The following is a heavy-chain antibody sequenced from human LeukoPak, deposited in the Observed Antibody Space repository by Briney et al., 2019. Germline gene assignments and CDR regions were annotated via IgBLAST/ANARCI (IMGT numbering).Heavy chain of an antibody. CDR3: AKFSPYGGNSY. D-gene: IGHD4-23*01. V-gene: IGHV3-23*01. Sequence: GGSRNLSCPVSGFPFGSEARSWFRQSPARGREWVASISPGGGTTYYADYVKGRFTISRDNSKDMLYLQMNSLRAEDTAVYYCAKFSPYGGNSYWGQGTLVTVSS. CDR2: ISPGGGTT. CDR1: GFPFGSEA. J-gene: IGHJ4*02.